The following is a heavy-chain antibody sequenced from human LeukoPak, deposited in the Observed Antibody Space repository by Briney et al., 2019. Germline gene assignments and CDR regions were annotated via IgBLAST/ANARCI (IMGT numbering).Heavy chain of an antibody. CDR2: IKGKIDGGTT. J-gene: IGHJ4*02. V-gene: IGHV3-15*01. Sequence: GGSLRLSCAASGFTFSNAWMSWVRQAPGKGLEWVGHIKGKIDGGTTDYAAPVKGRFTISRDDSKNTQYLQMNSLKTEDTAIYYCTTYYHDSTSDFGYWGQGTLVTVSS. D-gene: IGHD3-22*01. CDR3: TTYYHDSTSDFGY. CDR1: GFTFSNAW.